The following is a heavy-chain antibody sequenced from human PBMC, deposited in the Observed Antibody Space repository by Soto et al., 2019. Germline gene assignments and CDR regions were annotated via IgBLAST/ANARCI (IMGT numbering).Heavy chain of an antibody. CDR1: GFGFDHYA. V-gene: IGHV3-9*01. CDR3: VRDRIPVIIAVECAFDV. J-gene: IGHJ3*01. CDR2: ISWDADDI. Sequence: EVQLVESGGGLAQPGRSLRLSCAASGFGFDHYAMHWVRQVEGEGLEWVAGISWDADDIAYGDSVKGRFTISRDNARNSLYLQMNSLIPEDTALYFCVRDRIPVIIAVECAFDVWGQGTVVSVSS. D-gene: IGHD3-3*01.